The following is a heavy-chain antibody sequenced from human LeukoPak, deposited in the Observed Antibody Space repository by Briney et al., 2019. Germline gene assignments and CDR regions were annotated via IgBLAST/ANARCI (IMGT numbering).Heavy chain of an antibody. D-gene: IGHD2-15*01. CDR1: GYTFTGYY. J-gene: IGHJ4*02. CDR3: ARERTLTSCYDY. V-gene: IGHV1-2*02. Sequence: APVKVSCKASGYTFTGYYMHWVRQAPGQGLEWMGWINPNSGGTNYAQKFQGRVTMTRDTSISTAYMELSRLRSDDTAVYYCARERTLTSCYDYWGQGTQVTVSS. CDR2: INPNSGGT.